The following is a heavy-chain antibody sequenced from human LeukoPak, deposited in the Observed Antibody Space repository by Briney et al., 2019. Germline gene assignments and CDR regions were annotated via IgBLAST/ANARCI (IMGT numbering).Heavy chain of an antibody. J-gene: IGHJ3*02. CDR3: ARGGGAFDI. CDR1: GDSVSSNSAA. CDR2: TYYRSKWYN. V-gene: IGHV6-1*01. Sequence: SQTLSLTCAISGDSVSSNSAAWNWNRQSPSRGLEWLGRTYYRSKWYNDSAVSVKSRITISPDTSRNQFSLHLNSVTPEDTAVYYCARGGGAFDIWGQGTLVTVSS. D-gene: IGHD3-16*01.